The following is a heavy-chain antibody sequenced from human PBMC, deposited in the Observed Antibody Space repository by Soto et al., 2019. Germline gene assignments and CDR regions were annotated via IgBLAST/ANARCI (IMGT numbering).Heavy chain of an antibody. Sequence: GASVKVSCKASGYTFTSYGISWVRQAPGQGLEWMGWISAYNGNTNYAQKLQGRVTMTTDTSTSTAYMELRSLRSDDTAVYYCARVDGYYYDSSTIDYWGQGTLLTVSS. CDR2: ISAYNGNT. CDR1: GYTFTSYG. V-gene: IGHV1-18*01. J-gene: IGHJ4*02. D-gene: IGHD3-22*01. CDR3: ARVDGYYYDSSTIDY.